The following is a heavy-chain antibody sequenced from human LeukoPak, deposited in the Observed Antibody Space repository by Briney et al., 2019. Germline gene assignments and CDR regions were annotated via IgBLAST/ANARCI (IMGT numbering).Heavy chain of an antibody. CDR3: AHGGYNDGFDY. CDR1: GLSLSSSGVS. V-gene: IGHV2-5*01. CDR2: VYWSDDK. Sequence: NKSGPTLVNPTQTLTLTCTFSGLSLSSSGVSVGWIRQPPGKALEWLALVYWSDDKRYSPSLKSRLTITKDTSKNQVVLTMTNMDPVDTATYYCAHGGYNDGFDYWGQGTLVTVSS. J-gene: IGHJ4*02. D-gene: IGHD5-18*01.